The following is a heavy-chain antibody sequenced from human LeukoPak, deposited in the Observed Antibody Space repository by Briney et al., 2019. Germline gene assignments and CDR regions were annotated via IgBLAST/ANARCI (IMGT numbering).Heavy chain of an antibody. CDR1: GFTFSSYW. V-gene: IGHV3-23*01. D-gene: IGHD5-12*01. CDR3: ANIRGYSGYDDY. CDR2: ISGSGGST. J-gene: IGHJ4*02. Sequence: GGSLRLSCAASGFTFSSYWMHWVRQAPGKGLVWVSAISGSGGSTYYADSVKGRFTISRDNSKNTLYLQMNSLRAEDTAVYYCANIRGYSGYDDYWGQGTLVTVSS.